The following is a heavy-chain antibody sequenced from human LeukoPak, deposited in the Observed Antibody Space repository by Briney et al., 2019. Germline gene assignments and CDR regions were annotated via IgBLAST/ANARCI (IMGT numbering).Heavy chain of an antibody. CDR1: GGSFSGYY. D-gene: IGHD3-10*01. CDR3: ARVPYGSGSYYNKGYDY. V-gene: IGHV4-34*01. Sequence: PSETLSLTCAVYGGSFSGYYWSWIRQPPGKGLEWIGEINHSGSTNYNSSLKSRVTISVDTSKNQFSLKLSSVTAADTAVYYCARVPYGSGSYYNKGYDYWGQGTLVTVSS. CDR2: INHSGST. J-gene: IGHJ4*02.